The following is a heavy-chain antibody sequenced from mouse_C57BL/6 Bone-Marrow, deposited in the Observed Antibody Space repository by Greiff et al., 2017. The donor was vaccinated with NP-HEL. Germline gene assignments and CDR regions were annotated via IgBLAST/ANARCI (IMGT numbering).Heavy chain of an antibody. J-gene: IGHJ1*03. Sequence: QVQLQQSGPELVKPGASVKLSCKASGYTFTSYDINWVKQRPGQGLEWIGWIYPRDGSTKYNEKLKGKATLTVATSSSTAYMELHSLTSEDSAVYFCAREPPTVVATDWYFDVWGTGTTVTVSS. D-gene: IGHD1-1*01. CDR2: IYPRDGST. CDR1: GYTFTSYD. V-gene: IGHV1-85*01. CDR3: AREPPTVVATDWYFDV.